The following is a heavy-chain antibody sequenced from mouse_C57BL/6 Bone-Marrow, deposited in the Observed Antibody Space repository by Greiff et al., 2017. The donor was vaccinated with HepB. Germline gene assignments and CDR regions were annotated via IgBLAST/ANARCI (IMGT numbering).Heavy chain of an antibody. CDR1: GYTFTSYW. D-gene: IGHD3-3*01. CDR3: ARGSSFLGAY. V-gene: IGHV1-55*01. Sequence: QVQLQQPGAELVKPGASVKMSCKASGYTFTSYWITWVKQRPGQGLEWIVDIYPGIGSTNYNEKFKSKATLTVDTSSSTAYMQLSSLTSEDSAVYYCARGSSFLGAYWGQGTLVTVSA. J-gene: IGHJ3*01. CDR2: IYPGIGST.